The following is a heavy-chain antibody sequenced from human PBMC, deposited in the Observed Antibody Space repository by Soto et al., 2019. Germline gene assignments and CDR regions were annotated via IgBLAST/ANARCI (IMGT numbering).Heavy chain of an antibody. Sequence: GESLKISCAASGFTCSSYDMSWVRQAPGRGLEWVSTILVGGSTHYPDSVKGRFTISRDNSKNTLFLQMNSLTAGDTAVYYCAKATATGGGAFDICGQGTMVTVSS. CDR3: AKATATGGGAFDI. CDR2: ILVGGST. CDR1: GFTCSSYD. V-gene: IGHV3-23*01. J-gene: IGHJ3*02. D-gene: IGHD2-8*02.